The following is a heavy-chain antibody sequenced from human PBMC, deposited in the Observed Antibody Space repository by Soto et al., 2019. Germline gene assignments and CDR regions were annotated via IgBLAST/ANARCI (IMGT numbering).Heavy chain of an antibody. V-gene: IGHV1-18*01. CDR1: GYTFTSYG. CDR3: ARDAAVGLFDY. J-gene: IGHJ4*02. Sequence: ASVKVSCKASGYTFTSYGISWVRQAPGQGLEWMGWVNPYNGNTKYAQKLQGRVTMTTDTSTSTAYMELRSLRSDDTAVYYCARDAAVGLFDYWGQGTLVTVSS. CDR2: VNPYNGNT. D-gene: IGHD1-26*01.